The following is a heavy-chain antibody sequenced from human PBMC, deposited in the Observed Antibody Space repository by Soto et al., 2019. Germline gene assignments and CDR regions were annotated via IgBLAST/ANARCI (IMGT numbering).Heavy chain of an antibody. CDR3: ARDGNGDFPYYFDY. J-gene: IGHJ4*02. Sequence: QVQLVESGGGVVQPGRSLRLSCAASGFTFSSYGMHWVRQAPGKGLEWVAVIWYDGSNKYYADSVKGRFTISRDNSKNTLYLQMNSLRAEDTAVYYCARDGNGDFPYYFDYWGQGTLVTVSS. D-gene: IGHD4-17*01. CDR1: GFTFSSYG. CDR2: IWYDGSNK. V-gene: IGHV3-33*01.